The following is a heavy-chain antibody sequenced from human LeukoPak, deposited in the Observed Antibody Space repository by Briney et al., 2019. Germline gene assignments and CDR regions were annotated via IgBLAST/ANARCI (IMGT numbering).Heavy chain of an antibody. CDR3: ARASGVSDY. CDR2: ISYDGSNK. CDR1: GFTFSSYA. Sequence: GRSLRLSCAASGFTFSSYAMHWVRQAPGKGLEWVAVISYDGSNKYYADSVKGRFTISRDNAKNTLYLQMNSLRAEDTAVYYCARASGVSDYWGQGTLVTVSS. J-gene: IGHJ4*02. D-gene: IGHD3-10*01. V-gene: IGHV3-30-3*01.